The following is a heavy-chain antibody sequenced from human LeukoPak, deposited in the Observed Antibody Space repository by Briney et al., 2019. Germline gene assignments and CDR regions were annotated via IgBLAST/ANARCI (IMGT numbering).Heavy chain of an antibody. CDR1: GFTVSSNH. CDR3: ARVASGYLFDY. CDR2: LSSGGST. J-gene: IGHJ4*02. D-gene: IGHD3-22*01. V-gene: IGHV3-53*01. Sequence: GGSLRLSCAASGFTVSSNHMSWVRQTPGKGLEWVSVLSSGGSTYYADSVKGRFTISRDNSKNTLSLQMNSLRAEDTAVYYCARVASGYLFDYWGQGTLVTVSS.